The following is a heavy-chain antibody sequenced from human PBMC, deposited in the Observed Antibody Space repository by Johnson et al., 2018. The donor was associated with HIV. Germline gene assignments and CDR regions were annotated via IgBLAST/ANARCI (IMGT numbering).Heavy chain of an antibody. Sequence: VQLVESGGGLIQPGGSLRLSCAASGFTVSSNYMSWVRQAPGKGLEWVSGINWNGGSTGYADSVKGRLTISRDNSQNTLYLQMNSLRTEDTAVYYCARGDWMATILGGDAFDIWGQGTMVTVSS. D-gene: IGHD5-24*01. CDR1: GFTVSSNY. CDR3: ARGDWMATILGGDAFDI. V-gene: IGHV3-66*03. CDR2: INWNGGST. J-gene: IGHJ3*02.